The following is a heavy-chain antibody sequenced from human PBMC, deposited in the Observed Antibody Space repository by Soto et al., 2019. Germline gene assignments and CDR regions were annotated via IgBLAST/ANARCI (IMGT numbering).Heavy chain of an antibody. V-gene: IGHV3-53*01. CDR3: AIVDYGDYGWYCDL. CDR2: IYSGGDT. Sequence: EVQLVESGGNLIQPGGSLRLSCAASGFTVTNKYMTWVRQAPWTGLEWVSLIYSGGDTSYADSVKGRFTITRDNSKDIQYHKVNSLRDEDTAVYYCAIVDYGDYGWYCDLWGRGTLVTVSS. CDR1: GFTVTNKY. J-gene: IGHJ2*01. D-gene: IGHD4-17*01.